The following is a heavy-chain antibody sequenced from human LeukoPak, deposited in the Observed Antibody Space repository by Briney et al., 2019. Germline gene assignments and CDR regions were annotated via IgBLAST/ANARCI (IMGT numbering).Heavy chain of an antibody. Sequence: GGSLRLSCAASGFTFSSYAMGWVRQAPGKGLEWVSAIIGSGDSTYYADSVKGRFTISRDNSKNTLYLQMNSLRAEDTAVYYCAKRYCTGTSCPYYYYFGLDVWGQGTTVTVSS. V-gene: IGHV3-23*01. CDR1: GFTFSSYA. D-gene: IGHD2-2*01. CDR3: AKRYCTGTSCPYYYYFGLDV. J-gene: IGHJ6*02. CDR2: IIGSGDST.